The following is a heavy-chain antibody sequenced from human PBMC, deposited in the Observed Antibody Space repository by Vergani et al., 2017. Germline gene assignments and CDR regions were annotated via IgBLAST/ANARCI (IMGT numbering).Heavy chain of an antibody. CDR3: ARDWKDCSSTSCYDRAFDS. CDR2: IYTSGST. Sequence: QVQLQESGPGLVKPSEILSLTCTVSGGSISSYYWSWIRQPAGKGLEWIGRIYTSGSTNYNPSLKSRVTMSVDTSKNQFSLKLSSVTAADTAVYYCARDWKDCSSTSCYDRAFDSWGQGTMVTVSS. CDR1: GGSISSYY. V-gene: IGHV4-4*07. D-gene: IGHD2-2*01. J-gene: IGHJ3*02.